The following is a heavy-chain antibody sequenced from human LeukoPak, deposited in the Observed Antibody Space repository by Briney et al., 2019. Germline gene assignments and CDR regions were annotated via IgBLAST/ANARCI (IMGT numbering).Heavy chain of an antibody. CDR3: AREGAARPVDY. J-gene: IGHJ4*02. CDR2: IYYSGST. V-gene: IGHV4-31*11. Sequence: KSSETLSLTCAVSGGSISSGGYYWSWIRQHPGKGLEWIGYIYYSGSTYYNPSLKSRVTISVDTSKNQFSLKLSSVTAADTAVYYCAREGAARPVDYWGQGTLVTVSS. CDR1: GGSISSGGYY. D-gene: IGHD6-6*01.